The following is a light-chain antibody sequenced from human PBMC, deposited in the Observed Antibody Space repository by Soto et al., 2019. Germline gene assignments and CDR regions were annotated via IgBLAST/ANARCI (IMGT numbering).Light chain of an antibody. J-gene: IGLJ2*01. CDR3: SSYAGSNNYVV. Sequence: QSALTQPPSASGSPGQSVTISCTGTSSDVGAYNYVSWYQQHPGKAPKLMIYEVSKRPSGVPDRFSGSKSGNTASLTVSGLQAEDEADYYCSSYAGSNNYVVFGGGTKQTVL. V-gene: IGLV2-8*01. CDR1: SSDVGAYNY. CDR2: EVS.